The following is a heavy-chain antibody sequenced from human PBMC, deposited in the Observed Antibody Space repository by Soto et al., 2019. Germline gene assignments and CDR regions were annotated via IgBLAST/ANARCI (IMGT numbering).Heavy chain of an antibody. CDR1: GGSFSGYY. D-gene: IGHD6-19*01. J-gene: IGHJ4*02. Sequence: ASETLSLTCAVYGGSFSGYYWSWIRQPPGKGLEWIGEINHRGSTNYNPSLKSRVTISVDTSKNQFSLNVNSVTDADTAVYYCARSRYTSGWWTPPFDYWGQGTLVTVSS. V-gene: IGHV4-34*01. CDR2: INHRGST. CDR3: ARSRYTSGWWTPPFDY.